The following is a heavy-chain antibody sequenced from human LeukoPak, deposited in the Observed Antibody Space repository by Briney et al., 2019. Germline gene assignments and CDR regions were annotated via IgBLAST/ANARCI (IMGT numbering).Heavy chain of an antibody. Sequence: SETLSLTCAVYGGSFSGYYWSWIRQPPGKGLEWIGEINHSGSTNYNPSLKSRVIISVDTSKNQFSLKLSSVTVADTAVYYCAREQRGYSGYDSNYWGQGTLVTVSS. CDR3: AREQRGYSGYDSNY. V-gene: IGHV4-34*01. CDR1: GGSFSGYY. J-gene: IGHJ4*02. CDR2: INHSGST. D-gene: IGHD5-12*01.